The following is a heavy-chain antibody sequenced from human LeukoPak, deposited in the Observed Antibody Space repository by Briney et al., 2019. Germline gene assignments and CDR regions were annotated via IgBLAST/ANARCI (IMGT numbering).Heavy chain of an antibody. J-gene: IGHJ4*02. Sequence: GGSLRLSCAASGFTFSSYAMSWVRQAPGKGLEWVSASSGSGGSTYYADSVKGRFTISRDNSKNTLYLQMNSLRAEDTAVYYCAKEGALVGANRGSFDYWGQGTLVTVSS. V-gene: IGHV3-23*01. CDR2: SSGSGGST. CDR3: AKEGALVGANRGSFDY. D-gene: IGHD1-26*01. CDR1: GFTFSSYA.